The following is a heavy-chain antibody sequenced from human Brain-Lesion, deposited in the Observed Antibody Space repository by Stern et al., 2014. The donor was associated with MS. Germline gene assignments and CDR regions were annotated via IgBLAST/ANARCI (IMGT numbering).Heavy chain of an antibody. CDR3: ASGYRIFDY. Sequence: QVQLQESGPGLVKPSQTLSLTCTVSGGSISSGSDYWSWIRQPVGKGLEWIGRIHPSGSAFYTPSLKSRVTISTDTSINQFPLELNSATAADTAIYYCASGYRIFDYWGQGILVTVSS. J-gene: IGHJ4*02. CDR1: GGSISSGSDY. CDR2: IHPSGSA. D-gene: IGHD5-18*01. V-gene: IGHV4-61*02.